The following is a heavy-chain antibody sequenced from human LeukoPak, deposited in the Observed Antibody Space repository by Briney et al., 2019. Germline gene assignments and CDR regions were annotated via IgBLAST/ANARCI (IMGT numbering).Heavy chain of an antibody. D-gene: IGHD3-22*01. V-gene: IGHV4-61*02. CDR3: ARGGFFGSSGYD. J-gene: IGHJ4*02. Sequence: PSETLSLTCTVSGGSISSGSYYWSWIRQPAGKGLEWIGRIYTSGSTNYNPSLKSRVTISVDTSKNQFSLKLSSVTAADTAVYYCARGGFFGSSGYDWGQGTLVTVSS. CDR1: GGSISSGSYY. CDR2: IYTSGST.